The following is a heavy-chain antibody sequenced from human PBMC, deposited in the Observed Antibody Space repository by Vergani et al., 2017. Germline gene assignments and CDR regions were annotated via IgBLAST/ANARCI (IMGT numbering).Heavy chain of an antibody. D-gene: IGHD4-11*01. CDR1: GFTFSSYA. J-gene: IGHJ6*02. CDR2: ISYDGSNK. CDR3: ARYLSPYSNYYYYGMDV. Sequence: QVQLVESGGGVVQPGRSLRLSCAASGFTFSSYAMHWVRQAPGKGLEWVAVISYDGSNKYYADSVKGRFTISRDNSKNTLYLQMNSLRAEDTAVYYWARYLSPYSNYYYYGMDVWGQGTTVTVSS. V-gene: IGHV3-30*01.